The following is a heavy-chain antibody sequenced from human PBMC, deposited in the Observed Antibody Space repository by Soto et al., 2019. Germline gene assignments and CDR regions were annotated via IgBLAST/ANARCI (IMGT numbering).Heavy chain of an antibody. CDR2: IFYTGST. D-gene: IGHD2-8*01. V-gene: IGHV4-30-4*01. CDR3: ARETPRFCTDDRCLE. J-gene: IGHJ4*02. CDR1: GDSIISNDYQ. Sequence: VQLQESGPGLVKPSQTLSLTCTVSGDSIISNDYQWSWIRQPPGKGLEWIGYIFYTGSTYYRPPLKTLVIMSIDTSKNQFSLNLSSVTAADTAGYYCARETPRFCTDDRCLEWGQGTLVTVSS.